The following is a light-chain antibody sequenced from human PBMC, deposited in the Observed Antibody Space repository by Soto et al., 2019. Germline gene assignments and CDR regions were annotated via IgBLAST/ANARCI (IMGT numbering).Light chain of an antibody. J-gene: IGLJ1*01. CDR2: DVS. CDR3: SFYTSSSTQV. CDR1: SSDVGGYNY. V-gene: IGLV2-14*01. Sequence: QSALTQPASVSGSPGQSITISCTGTSSDVGGYNYVSWYQQHPGKAPKLMIYDVSNRPSGVSNRFSGSKSGNTASLTISGLQAEDEADYDCSFYTSSSTQVFGTGTKLTVL.